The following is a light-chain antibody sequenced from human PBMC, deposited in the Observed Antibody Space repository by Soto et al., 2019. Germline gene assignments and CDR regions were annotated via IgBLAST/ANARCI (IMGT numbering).Light chain of an antibody. CDR1: QSLGIF. CDR2: AAS. J-gene: IGKJ1*01. Sequence: DIQMTQSPSSLSASVGDRVTITCRASQSLGIFLNWYQQKPGKAPKLLIFAASSLQSGVPSRFSGSESGTEFTLTISSLQPEDFSTYYCQQSYSTPQTFGQGTKVDIK. CDR3: QQSYSTPQT. V-gene: IGKV1-39*01.